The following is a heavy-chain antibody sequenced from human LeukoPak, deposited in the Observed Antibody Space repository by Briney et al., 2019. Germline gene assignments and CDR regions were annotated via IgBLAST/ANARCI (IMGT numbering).Heavy chain of an antibody. Sequence: SETLSLTCAVSGYSISSGYYWGWIRQPPGKGLEWIGSIYHSGSTYYNPSLKSRVTISVDTSKNQFSLKPSSVTAADTAVYYCARLFARNWFDPWGQGTLVTVSS. CDR3: ARLFARNWFDP. CDR1: GYSISSGYY. D-gene: IGHD3-16*01. J-gene: IGHJ5*02. V-gene: IGHV4-38-2*01. CDR2: IYHSGST.